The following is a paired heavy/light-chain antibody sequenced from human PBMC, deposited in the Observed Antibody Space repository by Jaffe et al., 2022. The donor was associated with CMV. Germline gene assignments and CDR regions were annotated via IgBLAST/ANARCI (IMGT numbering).Light chain of an antibody. V-gene: IGLV3-19*01. Sequence: SSELTQDPAVSVALGQTVRITCQGDSLRIYSATWYQQKPGQAPVLVIYAQNKRPSGIPDRFSGSKSGDTASLTITGAQAADEADYYCNSRDSSGNHLLFGGGTKLTVL. CDR2: AQN. CDR1: SLRIYS. CDR3: NSRDSSGNHLL. J-gene: IGLJ2*01.
Heavy chain of an antibody. Sequence: QVQLVQSGSEVKKPGSSVKVSCEASGGTFNNYIITWVRQSPGQGLEWMGRILPILAIANYAQKFQDRVTITADKSTGTAYMELRSLRSEDTAVYYCAREMQGTETTLDYYYSYMDVWGQGTTVTVSS. J-gene: IGHJ6*03. CDR2: ILPILAIA. CDR1: GGTFNNYI. D-gene: IGHD3-10*01. CDR3: AREMQGTETTLDYYYSYMDV. V-gene: IGHV1-69*09.